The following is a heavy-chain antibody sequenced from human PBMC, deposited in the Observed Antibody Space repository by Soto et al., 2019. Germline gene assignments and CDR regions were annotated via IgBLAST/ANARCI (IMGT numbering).Heavy chain of an antibody. CDR1: GGSISSYY. J-gene: IGHJ5*02. Sequence: SETLSLTCTVSGGSISSYYWSWIRQPPGKGLEWIWYIYYSGSTNYNPSLKSRVTISVDTSKNQFSLKLTSVTAADTAVYYCARDLTGTTGWFDPWGQGTLVTVSS. CDR2: IYYSGST. CDR3: ARDLTGTTGWFDP. V-gene: IGHV4-59*12. D-gene: IGHD1-7*01.